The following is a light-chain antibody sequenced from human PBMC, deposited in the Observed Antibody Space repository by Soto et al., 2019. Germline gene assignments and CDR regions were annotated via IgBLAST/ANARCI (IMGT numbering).Light chain of an antibody. CDR3: SSYTDRKNLV. Sequence: QSVLTQSPSASGSPGQSVTISCTGTSSDIGGYNSVSWYQQHPGKAPKVMIYDVTKRPSGVPDRFSGSKSGNTASLTVSAPRAEDEADYYCSSYTDRKNLVFGTGTKVTVL. V-gene: IGLV2-8*01. J-gene: IGLJ1*01. CDR2: DVT. CDR1: SSDIGGYNS.